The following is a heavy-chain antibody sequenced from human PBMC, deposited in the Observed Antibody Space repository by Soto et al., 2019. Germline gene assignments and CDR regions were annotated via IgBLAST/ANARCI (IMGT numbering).Heavy chain of an antibody. J-gene: IGHJ5*02. CDR2: IYYSGIT. Sequence: PSETLSLTCAVSGGSISMNWWSWVRQPPGKGLEWIGYIYYSGITYYNPSLKSRVTLSVDKSKNQFSLKLSSVTAADTAVYYCARSVFPWGQGTLVTVSS. CDR3: ARSVFP. V-gene: IGHV4-4*02. CDR1: GGSISMNW.